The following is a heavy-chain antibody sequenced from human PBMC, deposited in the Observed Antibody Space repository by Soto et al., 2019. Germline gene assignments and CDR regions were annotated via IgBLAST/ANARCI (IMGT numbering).Heavy chain of an antibody. CDR2: INADSGDT. J-gene: IGHJ1*01. CDR1: EHTSTIYY. V-gene: IGHV1-2*02. D-gene: IGHD3-9*01. Sequence: QAHLVQSGAEVRKPGASVKVSGQALEHTSTIYYIHWVRQARGQGLEWMGWINADSGDTTYAEDFRGRVTFTRDTSTSTFHMELSRLRLDDTAMYFCATRDYDILTGYLHIWGQGTLITVSS. CDR3: ATRDYDILTGYLHI.